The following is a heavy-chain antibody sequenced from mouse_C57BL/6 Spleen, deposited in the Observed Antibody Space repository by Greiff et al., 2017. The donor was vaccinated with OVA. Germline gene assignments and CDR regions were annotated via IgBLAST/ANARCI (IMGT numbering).Heavy chain of an antibody. CDR2: IYPGDGDT. D-gene: IGHD1-1*01. CDR3: ARGLRGDYYAMDY. CDR1: GYAFSSYW. Sequence: QVHVKQSGAELVKPGASVKISCKASGYAFSSYWMNWVKQRPGKGLEWIGQIYPGDGDTNYNGKFKGKATLTADKSSSTAYMQLSSLTSEDSAVYFCARGLRGDYYAMDYWGQGTSVTVSS. V-gene: IGHV1-80*01. J-gene: IGHJ4*01.